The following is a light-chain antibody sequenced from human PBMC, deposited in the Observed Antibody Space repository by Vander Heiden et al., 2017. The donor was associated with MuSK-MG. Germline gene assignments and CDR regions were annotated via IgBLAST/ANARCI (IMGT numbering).Light chain of an antibody. CDR2: WAS. J-gene: IGKJ1*01. CDR1: QSVLYSSNNKNY. CDR3: HQDDSIPMT. Sequence: DIVMTQSPDSLAVSLGERATINCKSSQSVLYSSNNKNYLAWFQQKPGQPHKLLIYWASTRESGVPDRFSGSGSGTDFTITISSLQAEDVAVYDCHQDDSIPMTFGQGTKVEIK. V-gene: IGKV4-1*01.